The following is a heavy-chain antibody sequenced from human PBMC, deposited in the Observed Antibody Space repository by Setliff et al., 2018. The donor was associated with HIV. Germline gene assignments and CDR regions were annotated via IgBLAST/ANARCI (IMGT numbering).Heavy chain of an antibody. CDR1: GGSISSHY. D-gene: IGHD3-9*01. Sequence: PSETLSLTCTVSGGSISSHYWSWIRQPPGKGLEWIGYYSGSTDYNPSLKSRVTISVDTSKNQFSLTLTSVTAADTAVYYCARQDGALTGRYFYYYMNVWGKGTTVTVSS. CDR3: ARQDGALTGRYFYYYMNV. V-gene: IGHV4-59*08. CDR2: YSGST. J-gene: IGHJ6*03.